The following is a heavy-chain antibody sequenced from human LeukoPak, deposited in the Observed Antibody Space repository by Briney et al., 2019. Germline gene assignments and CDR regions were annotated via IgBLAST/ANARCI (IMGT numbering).Heavy chain of an antibody. CDR2: IYYSGST. V-gene: IGHV4-59*08. CDR3: ARAYCGGDCSFDY. D-gene: IGHD2-21*02. Sequence: SETLSLTCTVSGGSMSGHYWSWIRQPPGKGLEWIGYIYYSGSTNYNPSLKGRVTISVDTSKNQFSLKLSSVTAADTAVYYCARAYCGGDCSFDYWGQGTLVTVSS. J-gene: IGHJ4*02. CDR1: GGSMSGHY.